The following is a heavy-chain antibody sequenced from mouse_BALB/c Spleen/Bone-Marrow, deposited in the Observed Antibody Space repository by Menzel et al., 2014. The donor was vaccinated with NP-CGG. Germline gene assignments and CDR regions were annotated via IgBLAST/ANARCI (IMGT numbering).Heavy chain of an antibody. Sequence: VQLQQSGAELVKPGASVKLSCTASGFNIKDTYMHWVKQRPEQGLEWIGRIDPANGNTKYDPKFQDKATITADTSSNTAYLQLSSLTSEDTAVYYCAYGSSYDYFDYWGQGTTLTVSS. CDR3: AYGSSYDYFDY. CDR2: IDPANGNT. V-gene: IGHV14-3*02. J-gene: IGHJ2*01. CDR1: GFNIKDTY. D-gene: IGHD1-1*01.